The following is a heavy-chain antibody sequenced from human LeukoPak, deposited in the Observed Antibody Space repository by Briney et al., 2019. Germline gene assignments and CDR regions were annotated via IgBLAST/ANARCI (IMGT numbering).Heavy chain of an antibody. CDR3: ARDGGYSYGVFDY. D-gene: IGHD5-18*01. J-gene: IGHJ4*02. V-gene: IGHV1-18*01. CDR2: ISAYNGNT. Sequence: GASVKVSCKSSSYTFTSYGISWVGQAPGRRLEGMGGISAYNGNTTYAQKLQGRVHLHTDTSTSTAYMELRRLRSDDTAVYYCARDGGYSYGVFDYWGQGTLVTVSS. CDR1: SYTFTSYG.